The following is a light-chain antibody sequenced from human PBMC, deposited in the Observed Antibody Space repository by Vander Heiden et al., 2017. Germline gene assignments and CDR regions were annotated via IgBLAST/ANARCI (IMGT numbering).Light chain of an antibody. Sequence: DIQMTQSPSTLSESVGDRVTITCRASQSISSWLAWYQQKPGKAPKLLIYDASSLQSGVPSRFSGSGSGTYFSLTISSLQSDDFATYYCQQYNRYSRTFGQGTKVEIK. CDR2: DAS. V-gene: IGKV1-5*01. CDR3: QQYNRYSRT. CDR1: QSISSW. J-gene: IGKJ1*01.